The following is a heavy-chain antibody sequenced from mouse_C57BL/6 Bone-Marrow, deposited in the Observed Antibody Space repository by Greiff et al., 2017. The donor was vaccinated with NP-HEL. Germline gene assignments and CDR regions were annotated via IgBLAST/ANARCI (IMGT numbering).Heavy chain of an antibody. Sequence: VMLVESGPGLVQPSQSLSITCTVSGFSLTSYGVHWVRQSPGKGLEWLGVIWRGGSTDYNAAFMSRLSITKDNSKSQVFFKMNSLQADDTAIYYCAKTYYSKSWFAYWGQGTLVTVSA. V-gene: IGHV2-5*01. J-gene: IGHJ3*01. CDR1: GFSLTSYG. CDR3: AKTYYSKSWFAY. CDR2: IWRGGST. D-gene: IGHD2-5*01.